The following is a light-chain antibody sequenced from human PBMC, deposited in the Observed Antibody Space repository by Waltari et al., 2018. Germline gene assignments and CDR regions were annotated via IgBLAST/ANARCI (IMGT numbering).Light chain of an antibody. J-gene: IGKJ1*01. Sequence: DIQMTQSPSSLSASVGDRVTITCRASQSISSYLNWYQQKPGKAPKLLIYAASSLQSGVPSRFSGSGSAKDITLTISSLQPEDFATYYCQQSYSTPRTFGQGTKVEIK. V-gene: IGKV1-39*01. CDR1: QSISSY. CDR2: AAS. CDR3: QQSYSTPRT.